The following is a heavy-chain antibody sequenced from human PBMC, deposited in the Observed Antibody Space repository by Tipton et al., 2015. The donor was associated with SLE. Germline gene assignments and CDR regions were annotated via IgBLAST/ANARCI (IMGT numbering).Heavy chain of an antibody. CDR2: IHDSGAT. CDR1: GDSISNYY. CDR3: ARHLGASFDF. Sequence: LRLSCTVSGDSISNYYWSWIRQHPGKGLEWIGYIHDSGATFYNPSLRSRSAISVDTSQNQFSLRLTSVTAADTAVYYCARHLGASFDFWGQGILVTVSS. J-gene: IGHJ4*02. V-gene: IGHV4-31*02.